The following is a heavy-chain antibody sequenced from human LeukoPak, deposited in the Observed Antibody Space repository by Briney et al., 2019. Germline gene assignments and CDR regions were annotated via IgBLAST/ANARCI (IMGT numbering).Heavy chain of an antibody. CDR1: GYTFTTYA. CDR2: ISAYNGNT. Sequence: GASVKVSCKASGYTFTTYAITWMRQAPGQGLEWMGWISAYNGNTNYAQKLQGRVTMTTDTSTSTAYMELRSLRSDDTAVYYCARDRREYIAAAGPPDFDYWGQGTLVTVSS. J-gene: IGHJ4*02. V-gene: IGHV1-18*01. D-gene: IGHD6-13*01. CDR3: ARDRREYIAAAGPPDFDY.